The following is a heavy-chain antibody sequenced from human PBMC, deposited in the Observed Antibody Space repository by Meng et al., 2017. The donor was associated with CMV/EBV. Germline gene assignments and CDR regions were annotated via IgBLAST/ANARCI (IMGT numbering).Heavy chain of an antibody. CDR2: NYLGGGT. CDR3: ARSGDGDSDSSGYRMCWFDP. D-gene: IGHD3-22*01. J-gene: IGHJ5*02. CDR1: GSYS. V-gene: IGHV4-61*01. Sequence: GSYSGCRIRRHPGKGLGWVGYNYLGGGTNYTPSLKSRVTISVDTSKNQFSLKLSSVTAADTAVYYCARSGDGDSDSSGYRMCWFDPWGQGTLVTVSS.